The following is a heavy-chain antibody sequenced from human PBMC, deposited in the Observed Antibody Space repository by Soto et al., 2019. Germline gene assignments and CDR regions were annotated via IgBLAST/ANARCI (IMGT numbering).Heavy chain of an antibody. V-gene: IGHV4-4*07. CDR2: IYTSGST. D-gene: IGHD2-15*01. Sequence: QVQLQESGPGLVKPSETLSLTCTVSGGSISSYYWSWIRQPAGKGLEWIGRIYTSGSTNYNPSLKRRVPMSVDTSNNQFSLKLSSVTAADTAVYYCAREGYCSGGSCYSGWFDPWGQGTLVTVSS. CDR1: GGSISSYY. CDR3: AREGYCSGGSCYSGWFDP. J-gene: IGHJ5*02.